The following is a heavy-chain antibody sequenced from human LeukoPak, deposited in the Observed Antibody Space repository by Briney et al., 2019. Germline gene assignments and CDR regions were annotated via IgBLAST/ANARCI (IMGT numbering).Heavy chain of an antibody. J-gene: IGHJ4*02. D-gene: IGHD5-18*01. CDR1: GGSISSDIYN. CDR3: ARVALPRSSYNVL. CDR2: IEYIGST. Sequence: SQTLSLTCTVSGGSISSDIYNWTWIRQHPGKGLEWIGYIEYIGSTYYNPSLKSRVTISIDTSQNQFSLKLSSVPAPDTAIYYCARVALPRSSYNVLWGLGTLVTVSS. V-gene: IGHV4-31*03.